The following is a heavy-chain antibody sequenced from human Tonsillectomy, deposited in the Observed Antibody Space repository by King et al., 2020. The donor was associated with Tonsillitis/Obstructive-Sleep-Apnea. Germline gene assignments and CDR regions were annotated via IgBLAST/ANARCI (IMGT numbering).Heavy chain of an antibody. CDR1: GFTFSSYS. J-gene: IGHJ4*02. CDR3: ARGNCSSTSCSLGY. V-gene: IGHV3-48*02. CDR2: ISSSSSTI. Sequence: EVQLVESGGGLVQPGGSLRLSCAASGFTFSSYSMNWVRQAPGKGLEWVSYISSSSSTIYFADSLKGRFTISRDNAKNSLYLQMNSLRDEDTAVYYCARGNCSSTSCSLGYWGQGTLVTVSS. D-gene: IGHD2-2*01.